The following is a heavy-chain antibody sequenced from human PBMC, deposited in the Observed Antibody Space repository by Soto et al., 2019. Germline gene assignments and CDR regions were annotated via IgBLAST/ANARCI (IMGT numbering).Heavy chain of an antibody. CDR2: IYYSGST. V-gene: IGHV4-39*01. D-gene: IGHD3-22*01. CDR1: GGSISSSSYY. J-gene: IGHJ3*02. CDR3: ARIYDSSGYYYPLRAFDI. Sequence: SETLSLTCTVSGGSISSSSYYWGWIRQPPGKGLEWIGSIYYSGSTYYNPSLKSRVTISVDTSKNQFSLKLSSVTAADTAVYYCARIYDSSGYYYPLRAFDIWGQGTMVTVSS.